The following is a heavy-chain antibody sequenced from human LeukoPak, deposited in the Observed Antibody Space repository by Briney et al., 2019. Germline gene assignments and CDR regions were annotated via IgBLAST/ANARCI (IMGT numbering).Heavy chain of an antibody. Sequence: GASVKVSCKASGYTFTGYYMHWVRQAPGQGLEWMGWINPNSGGTNYAQKFPGRVTMTRDTSISTAYMELSRLRSDDTAVYYCASLVAVAGATGYYYYGMDVWGQGTTVTVSS. CDR1: GYTFTGYY. CDR3: ASLVAVAGATGYYYYGMDV. J-gene: IGHJ6*02. V-gene: IGHV1-2*02. D-gene: IGHD6-19*01. CDR2: INPNSGGT.